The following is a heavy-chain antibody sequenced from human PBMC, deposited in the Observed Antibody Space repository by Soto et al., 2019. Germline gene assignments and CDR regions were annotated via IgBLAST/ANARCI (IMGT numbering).Heavy chain of an antibody. J-gene: IGHJ4*02. Sequence: GGSLRLSCAASGFTFSNYWTHWVRQAPGKGLVWVSRTNRDGSTTYYADSVKGRFTISRDNAKNTLYLQMNSLGADDTAVYYCAIYDYHSSGYYANDYWGQGTLVTVSS. CDR1: GFTFSNYW. CDR3: AIYDYHSSGYYANDY. D-gene: IGHD3-22*01. V-gene: IGHV3-74*01. CDR2: TNRDGSTT.